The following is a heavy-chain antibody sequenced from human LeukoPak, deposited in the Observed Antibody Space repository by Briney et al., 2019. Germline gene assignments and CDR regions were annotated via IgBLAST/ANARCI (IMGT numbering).Heavy chain of an antibody. Sequence: SVKVSCKASGFTFTSSAVQWVRQARGQRLEWIGWIVVGSGNTNYAQKFQERVTITRDMSTSTAYMELSSLRSEDTAVYYCAAEVRPVDYYYYMDVWGKGTTVTVSS. CDR1: GFTFTSSA. CDR2: IVVGSGNT. J-gene: IGHJ6*03. CDR3: AAEVRPVDYYYYMDV. V-gene: IGHV1-58*01. D-gene: IGHD3-10*01.